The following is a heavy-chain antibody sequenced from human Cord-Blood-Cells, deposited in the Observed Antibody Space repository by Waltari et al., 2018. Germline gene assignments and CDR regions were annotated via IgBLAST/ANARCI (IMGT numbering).Heavy chain of an antibody. Sequence: QLQLQESGPGLVKPSETLSLTCTVSGGSISSSSYYWGWTRQPPGKGLEWNGSIYYSGSTYYNPSLKSRVTISVDTSKNQFSLKLSSVTAADTAVYYCARPLGIYWYFDLWGRGTLVTVSS. CDR3: ARPLGIYWYFDL. CDR1: GGSISSSSYY. CDR2: IYYSGST. V-gene: IGHV4-39*01. D-gene: IGHD7-27*01. J-gene: IGHJ2*01.